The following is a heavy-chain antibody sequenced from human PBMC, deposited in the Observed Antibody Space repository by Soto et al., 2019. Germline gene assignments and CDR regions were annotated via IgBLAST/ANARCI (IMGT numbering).Heavy chain of an antibody. Sequence: GASVKVSCKASGGTFSSYAISWVRQAPGQGXEWMGGIIPIFGTANYAQKFQGRVTITADESTSTAYMELSSLRSEDTAVYYCARDQGGTMVRGVMVGGILGVWGQGTTVTVSS. CDR3: ARDQGGTMVRGVMVGGILGV. J-gene: IGHJ6*02. CDR2: IIPIFGTA. CDR1: GGTFSSYA. V-gene: IGHV1-69*13. D-gene: IGHD3-10*01.